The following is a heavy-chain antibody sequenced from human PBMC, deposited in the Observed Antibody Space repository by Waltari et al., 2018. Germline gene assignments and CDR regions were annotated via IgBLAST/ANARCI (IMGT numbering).Heavy chain of an antibody. J-gene: IGHJ4*02. CDR2: IYTSGST. Sequence: QVQLQESGPGLVKPSQTLSLTCTVSGGSISSGSYYWSWIRQPAGKGLEWIGRIYTSGSTNYNPSLKSRVTISVDTSKNQFSLKLSSVTAADTAVYYCARGARGRFLEWLFDYWGQGTLVTVSS. D-gene: IGHD3-3*01. V-gene: IGHV4-61*02. CDR1: GGSISSGSYY. CDR3: ARGARGRFLEWLFDY.